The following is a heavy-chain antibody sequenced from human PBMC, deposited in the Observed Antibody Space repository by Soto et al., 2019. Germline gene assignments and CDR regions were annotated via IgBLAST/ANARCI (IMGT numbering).Heavy chain of an antibody. CDR3: ARQLAYCGGDCYTEPIDY. CDR1: GYTFTGYY. J-gene: IGHJ4*02. D-gene: IGHD2-21*02. Sequence: QVQLVQSGAEVKKPGASVKVSCKASGYTFTGYYIHWVRQAPGQGLEWVGWINPNSGGTNYAQKFQGRVTMTRDTSINTAYMEVSRLRSDDTAVYYCARQLAYCGGDCYTEPIDYWGQGTLVTVSS. CDR2: INPNSGGT. V-gene: IGHV1-2*02.